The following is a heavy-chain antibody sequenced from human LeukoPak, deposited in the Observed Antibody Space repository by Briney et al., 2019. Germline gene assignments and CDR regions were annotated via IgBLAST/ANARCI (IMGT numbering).Heavy chain of an antibody. CDR1: GFTFSSYS. V-gene: IGHV3-21*01. D-gene: IGHD3-10*01. Sequence: GGSLRLSCAASGFTFSSYSMNWVRQAPGKGLEWVSSISSSSSYIYYADSVKGRFTISRDNAKNSLYLQMNSLRAEDTAVYYCARVGIPMVRDRYFDYWGQGTLATVSS. CDR2: ISSSSSYI. J-gene: IGHJ4*02. CDR3: ARVGIPMVRDRYFDY.